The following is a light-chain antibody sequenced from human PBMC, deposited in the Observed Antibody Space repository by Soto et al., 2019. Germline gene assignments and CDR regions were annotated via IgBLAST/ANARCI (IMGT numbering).Light chain of an antibody. Sequence: DIQMTQSPSTLSASVGDRVTITCRASQSISSWLAWYQQKPGKAPKILIYDASNLESGAPSRFSGSGSGTEFTLTISSLQPDDFATYYCQQYNSYSWTFGQGTKVEI. CDR1: QSISSW. CDR2: DAS. J-gene: IGKJ1*01. V-gene: IGKV1-5*01. CDR3: QQYNSYSWT.